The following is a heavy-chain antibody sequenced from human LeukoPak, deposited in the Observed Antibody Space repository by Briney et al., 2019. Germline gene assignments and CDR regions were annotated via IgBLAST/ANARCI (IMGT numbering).Heavy chain of an antibody. Sequence: GGSLRLSCAASGLTFSSYGMHWVPQAPGKGREWVAVISYDGSNKYYVDSVKGRFTISRDNSKNTLYLQMNSLRPEDTAVYYCAKDRGEQWLVTSFDYWGQGTLVTVSS. CDR3: AKDRGEQWLVTSFDY. D-gene: IGHD6-19*01. CDR2: ISYDGSNK. J-gene: IGHJ4*02. V-gene: IGHV3-30*18. CDR1: GLTFSSYG.